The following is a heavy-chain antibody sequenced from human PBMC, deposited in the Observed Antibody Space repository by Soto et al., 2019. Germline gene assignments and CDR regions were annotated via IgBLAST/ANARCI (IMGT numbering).Heavy chain of an antibody. CDR3: ARYCSGGTCYDRIDS. CDR2: IYNGGPT. J-gene: IGHJ1*01. CDR1: CGSIDGAGSS. V-gene: IGHV4-31*11. D-gene: IGHD2-15*01. Sequence: TLSLTSAVSCGSIDGAGSSWSWIRQISGRGLEGIGHIYNGGPTAYNPSLKSRIPLSVVTSKNQFSLELNSVTAAVTAVYYCARYCSGGTCYDRIDSWGQGGLVTVSS.